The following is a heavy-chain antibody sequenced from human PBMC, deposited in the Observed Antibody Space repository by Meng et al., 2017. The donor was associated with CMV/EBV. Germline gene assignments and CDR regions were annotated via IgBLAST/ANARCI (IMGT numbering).Heavy chain of an antibody. Sequence: CKASGGTFTGYYMHWVRQAPGQGLEWMGWINPNSGGTNYAQKFQGRVTMTRDTSISTAYMELSRLRSDDTAVYYCARGYSYGYPWFDPWGQGTLVTVSS. CDR3: ARGYSYGYPWFDP. V-gene: IGHV1-2*02. CDR2: INPNSGGT. CDR1: GGTFTGYY. D-gene: IGHD5-18*01. J-gene: IGHJ5*02.